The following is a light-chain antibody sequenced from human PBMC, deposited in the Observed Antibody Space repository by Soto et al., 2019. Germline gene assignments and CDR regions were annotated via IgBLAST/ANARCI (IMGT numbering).Light chain of an antibody. V-gene: IGKV1-27*01. CDR1: QGISTY. CDR3: QNDHSAVFT. CDR2: AAS. J-gene: IGKJ3*01. Sequence: DIQMTQSPSSLSASLGDRVTITCRASQGISTYLAWYRQRPGKVPELLIYAASTLQSGVPSRFSGSGSGTDITLTISSLQPEDGATYYCQNDHSAVFTFGPGTKVDIK.